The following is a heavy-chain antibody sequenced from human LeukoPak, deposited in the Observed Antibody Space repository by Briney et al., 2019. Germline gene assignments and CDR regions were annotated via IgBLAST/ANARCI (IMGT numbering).Heavy chain of an antibody. V-gene: IGHV4-59*08. Sequence: SETLSLTCTVSGGSNVTHYWGWIRQSPGKGLEWIGYIYETGTRYNPYLQSRVTISVDRSRNQVFLKMSSVNAAGTAVYYCARHIGGGIEDMDVWGKGTRVIVSS. CDR1: GGSNVTHY. CDR3: ARHIGGGIEDMDV. J-gene: IGHJ6*03. CDR2: IYETGT. D-gene: IGHD3-16*02.